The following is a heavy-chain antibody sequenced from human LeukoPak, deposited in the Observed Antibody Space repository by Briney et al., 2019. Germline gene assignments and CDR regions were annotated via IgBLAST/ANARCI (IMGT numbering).Heavy chain of an antibody. CDR1: GFTCSPCG. CDR3: AKTPGGYLDY. Sequence: GGSLRLSCAASGFTCSPCGMTWVRQAPGKGLEWVAAISSSGDSTAHADSVRGRFTISRDNSKNTVFLQMNSLRAEDTAVYYCAKTPGGYLDYWGQGARVTVSS. CDR2: ISSSGDST. V-gene: IGHV3-23*01. J-gene: IGHJ4*02.